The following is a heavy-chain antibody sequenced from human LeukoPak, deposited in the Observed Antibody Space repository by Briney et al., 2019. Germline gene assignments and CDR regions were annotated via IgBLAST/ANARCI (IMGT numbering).Heavy chain of an antibody. V-gene: IGHV1-2*02. J-gene: IGHJ4*02. CDR2: INPNSGGT. CDR3: ARGAYDYVWGRPVDY. D-gene: IGHD3-16*01. Sequence: ASVKVSCKASGYTFTGYYMHWVRQAPGQGLEWMGWINPNSGGTNYAQKFQGRVTMTRDMSVSTAYMELSRLRSDDTAVYYCARGAYDYVWGRPVDYWGQGTLVTVSS. CDR1: GYTFTGYY.